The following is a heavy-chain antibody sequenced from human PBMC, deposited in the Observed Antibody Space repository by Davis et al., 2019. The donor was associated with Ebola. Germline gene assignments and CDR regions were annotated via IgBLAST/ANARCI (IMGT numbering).Heavy chain of an antibody. Sequence: MPSETLSLTCAVYGGSTSSSNWWRWVRQPPGKGLEWIGEINHSGSTNYNPSLKSRVTISVDTSKNQFSLKLSSVTAADTAVYYCARGRMGYYGSGPFDPWCQGTLVTVSS. V-gene: IGHV4-4*02. D-gene: IGHD3-10*01. CDR2: INHSGST. CDR1: GGSTSSSNW. CDR3: ARGRMGYYGSGPFDP. J-gene: IGHJ5*02.